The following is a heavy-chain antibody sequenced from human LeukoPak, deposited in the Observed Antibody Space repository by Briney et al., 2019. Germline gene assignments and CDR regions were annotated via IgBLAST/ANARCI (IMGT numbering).Heavy chain of an antibody. J-gene: IGHJ4*02. CDR2: ISPYNANT. V-gene: IGHV1-18*01. D-gene: IGHD1-26*01. CDR1: GYTFTNYG. CDR3: ARDHLASGSYSSGERVY. Sequence: ASVTVSCKASGYTFTNYGITWVRQAPGQGLEWMGWISPYNANTDYPQKPQRKVAMTTDTTTTTAYMELWSLRSDDTAVYYCARDHLASGSYSSGERVYWGQGTLVTVSS.